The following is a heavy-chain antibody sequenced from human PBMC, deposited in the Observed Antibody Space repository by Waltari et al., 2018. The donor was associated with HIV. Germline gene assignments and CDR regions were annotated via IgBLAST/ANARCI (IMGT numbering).Heavy chain of an antibody. CDR1: GGTFSSYA. Sequence: QVQLVQSGADVKKPGSSVKVSCKASGGTFSSYAIHWVRQAPGQGLEWMGRNIPIFDSTDYPQKFQDRVTITADESTNTAYMELSSLRSEDTAVYYCARGAGPNSGWSLGTFDIWGQGTKVTVSS. J-gene: IGHJ3*02. V-gene: IGHV1-69*12. CDR2: NIPIFDST. CDR3: ARGAGPNSGWSLGTFDI. D-gene: IGHD6-19*01.